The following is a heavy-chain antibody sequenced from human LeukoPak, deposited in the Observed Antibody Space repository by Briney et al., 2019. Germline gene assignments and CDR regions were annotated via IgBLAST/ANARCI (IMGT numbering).Heavy chain of an antibody. CDR3: AKAGGWTNYFDY. Sequence: GGSLRLSCAASGFTFSSYAMSWVRQAPGKGLEWVSAISGSGGSTYYADSVKGRFTISRDNSKNTPYLQMNSLRAEDTAVYYCAKAGGWTNYFDYWGQGTLVTVSS. D-gene: IGHD6-19*01. J-gene: IGHJ4*02. V-gene: IGHV3-23*01. CDR1: GFTFSSYA. CDR2: ISGSGGST.